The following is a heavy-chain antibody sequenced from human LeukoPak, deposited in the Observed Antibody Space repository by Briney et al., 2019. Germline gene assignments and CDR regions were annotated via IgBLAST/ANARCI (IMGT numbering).Heavy chain of an antibody. D-gene: IGHD6-13*01. J-gene: IGHJ1*01. CDR2: INGDGSTT. V-gene: IGHV3-74*01. CDR1: GFTFSRYW. CDR3: AKDRAAAGSIVYFQH. Sequence: GGSLRLSCAASGFTFSRYWMHWVRQAPGKGLVWVSRINGDGSTTSYADSVKGGFTISRDNAKNTLYLQMNSLRAEDTAVHYCAKDRAAAGSIVYFQHWGQGTLVTVSS.